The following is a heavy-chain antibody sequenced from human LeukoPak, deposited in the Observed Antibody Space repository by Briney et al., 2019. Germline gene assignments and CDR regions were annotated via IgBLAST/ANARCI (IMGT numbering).Heavy chain of an antibody. CDR2: MNPNSGNT. D-gene: IGHD6-13*01. CDR1: GYTFTSYD. CDR3: ARGHVAAAGSQSGAFDI. Sequence: APVKVSCKASGYTFTSYDINWVRQATGQGLEWMGWMNPNSGNTGYAQKFQGRVTITRNTSISTAYMELSSLRSEDTAVYYCARGHVAAAGSQSGAFDIWGQETMVTVSS. J-gene: IGHJ3*02. V-gene: IGHV1-8*03.